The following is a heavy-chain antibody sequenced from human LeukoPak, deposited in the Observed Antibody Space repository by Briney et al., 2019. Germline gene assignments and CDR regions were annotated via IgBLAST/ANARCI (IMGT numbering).Heavy chain of an antibody. CDR3: AKQPAAIAFYYYYMDV. CDR1: GFTFSSYG. V-gene: IGHV3-30*02. Sequence: GGSLRLFCAASGFTFSSYGMHWVRQAPGKGLEWVAFIRYDGSNKYYADSVKGRFTISRDNSKNTLYLQMNSLRAEDTAVYYCAKQPAAIAFYYYYMDVWGKGTTVTVSS. CDR2: IRYDGSNK. J-gene: IGHJ6*03. D-gene: IGHD2-2*02.